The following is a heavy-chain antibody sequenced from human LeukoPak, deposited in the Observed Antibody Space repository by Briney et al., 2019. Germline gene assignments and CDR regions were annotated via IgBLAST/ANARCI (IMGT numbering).Heavy chain of an antibody. Sequence: PSETLSLTCTVSGGSISSYYWSWIRQPPGKGLEWSGYIYYSGSTNYNPSLKSRGTISVDTSKNQFSLKLSSVTAADTAVYYCARVKDWFDPWGQGTLVTVSS. V-gene: IGHV4-59*01. CDR1: GGSISSYY. CDR2: IYYSGST. CDR3: ARVKDWFDP. J-gene: IGHJ5*02.